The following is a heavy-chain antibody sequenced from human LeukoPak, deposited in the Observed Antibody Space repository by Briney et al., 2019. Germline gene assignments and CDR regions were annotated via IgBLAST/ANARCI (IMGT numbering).Heavy chain of an antibody. D-gene: IGHD5-18*01. CDR1: GFTFSSYA. CDR3: ARDRGYSYGFDY. Sequence: GGSLRLSCSASGFTFSSYAMNWVRQAPGKGLEWVSSISSSSSYIYYADSVKGRFTISRDNAKNSLYLQMNSLRAEDTAVYYCARDRGYSYGFDYWGQGTLVTVSS. V-gene: IGHV3-21*01. J-gene: IGHJ4*02. CDR2: ISSSSSYI.